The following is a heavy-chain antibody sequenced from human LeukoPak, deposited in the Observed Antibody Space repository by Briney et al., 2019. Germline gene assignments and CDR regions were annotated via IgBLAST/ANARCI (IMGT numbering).Heavy chain of an antibody. CDR1: GFTFSSYE. V-gene: IGHV3-48*03. D-gene: IGHD2-2*02. CDR2: ISSSGSTI. CDR3: ARADLPRGPRLYN. J-gene: IGHJ4*02. Sequence: GGSLRLSCAASGFTFSSYEMNWVRQAPGKGLEWVSYISSSGSTIYYADSVKGRFTISRANAKNSLYLQMNSLRAEDTAVYYCARADLPRGPRLYNWGQGTLVTVSS.